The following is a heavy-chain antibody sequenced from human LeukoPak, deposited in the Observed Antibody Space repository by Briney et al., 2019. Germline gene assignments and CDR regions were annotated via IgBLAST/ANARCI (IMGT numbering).Heavy chain of an antibody. CDR2: MYSSGTT. D-gene: IGHD4-17*01. CDR1: GGSISSYY. J-gene: IGHJ5*02. Sequence: KPSETLSLTCTVSGGSISSYYWSWIRQPAGKGLEWIGRMYSSGTTNYNPSLKSRVTISVDTSKNQFSLKLSSVTASDTAVYYCATSPVTTWWFDPRGQGTLVTVSS. CDR3: ATSPVTTWWFDP. V-gene: IGHV4-4*07.